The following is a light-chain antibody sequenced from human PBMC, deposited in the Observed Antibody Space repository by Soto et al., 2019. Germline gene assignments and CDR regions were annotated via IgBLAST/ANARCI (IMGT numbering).Light chain of an antibody. CDR1: QSISSW. CDR2: GVS. J-gene: IGKJ4*01. V-gene: IGKV1-5*03. CDR3: KQYSSYSGLT. Sequence: DIQMTQSPSTLSASVGDRVTITCRASQSISSWLAWYQQKPGKAPKLLIFGVSSLDTGVPSRFSGSGSGTEFTLTISSLQPDDFATYYCKQYSSYSGLTFGGGTKVEIK.